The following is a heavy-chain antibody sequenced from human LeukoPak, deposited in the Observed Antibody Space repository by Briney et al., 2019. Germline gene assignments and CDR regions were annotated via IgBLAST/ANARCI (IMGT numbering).Heavy chain of an antibody. V-gene: IGHV1-8*01. CDR2: MNPNSANT. CDR1: GYTFTSYD. J-gene: IGHJ4*02. Sequence: GASVKVSCKASGYTFTSYDINWVRQATGQGLEWMGWMNPNSANTGYAQKSQGRVTMTRDTSISTAYMELSSLTSEDTAVYYCARGPSYGSGSYNIYGIDYWGQGTLVTVSS. CDR3: ARGPSYGSGSYNIYGIDY. D-gene: IGHD3-10*01.